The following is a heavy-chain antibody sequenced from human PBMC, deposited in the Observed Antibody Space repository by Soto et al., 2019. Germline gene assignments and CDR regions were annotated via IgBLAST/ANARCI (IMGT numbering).Heavy chain of an antibody. Sequence: AGGSLRLSCAASGFTFSSYGMHWVRQAPGKGLEWVAVISYDGSNKYYADSVKGRFTISRDNSKNTLYLQMNSLRAEDTAVYYCARDWGYCSSTSCYPSGMDVWGQGTTVTVSS. CDR2: ISYDGSNK. V-gene: IGHV3-30*03. CDR1: GFTFSSYG. J-gene: IGHJ6*02. D-gene: IGHD2-2*01. CDR3: ARDWGYCSSTSCYPSGMDV.